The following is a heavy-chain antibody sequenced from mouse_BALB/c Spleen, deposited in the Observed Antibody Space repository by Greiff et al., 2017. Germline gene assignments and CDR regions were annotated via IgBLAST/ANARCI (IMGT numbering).Heavy chain of an antibody. D-gene: IGHD2-10*02. CDR1: GYSITSDYA. J-gene: IGHJ2*01. CDR2: ISYSGST. Sequence: VQLQQSGPGLVKPSQSLSLTCTVTGYSITSDYAWNWIRQFPGNKLEWMGYISYSGSTSYNPSLKSRISITRDTSKNQFFLQLNSVTTEDTATYYCATYGNYDYFDYWGQGTTLTVSS. CDR3: ATYGNYDYFDY. V-gene: IGHV3-2*02.